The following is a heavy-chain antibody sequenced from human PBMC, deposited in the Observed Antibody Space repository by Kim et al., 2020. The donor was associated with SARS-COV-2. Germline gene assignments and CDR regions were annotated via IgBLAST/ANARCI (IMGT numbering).Heavy chain of an antibody. CDR2: ISSSGSTI. D-gene: IGHD5-18*01. V-gene: IGHV3-11*01. CDR1: GFTFSDYY. J-gene: IGHJ4*02. CDR3: ARVAGRGYIYGFYFDY. Sequence: GGSLRLSCAASGFTFSDYYMSWIRQAPGKGLEWVSYISSSGSTIYYADSVKGRFTISRDNAKNSLYLQMNSLRAEDTAVYYCARVAGRGYIYGFYFDYWGQRTLVTVSS.